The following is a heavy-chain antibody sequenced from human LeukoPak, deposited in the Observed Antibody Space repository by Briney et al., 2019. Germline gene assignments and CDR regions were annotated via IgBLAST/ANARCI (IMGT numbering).Heavy chain of an antibody. CDR2: VYPEDSET. V-gene: IGHV5-51*01. J-gene: IGHJ2*01. CDR1: EYRFTTYW. D-gene: IGHD2-8*01. CDR3: VSRPSGPNWYFVL. Sequence: GKSLKISCNGSEYRFTTYWIGWVRQMPETGLELVALVYPEDSETRHNPPFRGRVTLSADKSFNTAYLQWSSLRPSDSAMYYCVSRPSGPNWYFVLWGRGTLVTVSS.